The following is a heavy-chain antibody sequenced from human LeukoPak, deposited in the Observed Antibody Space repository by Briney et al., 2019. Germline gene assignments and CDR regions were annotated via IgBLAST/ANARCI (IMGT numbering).Heavy chain of an antibody. D-gene: IGHD2-21*02. J-gene: IGHJ4*02. CDR1: GFTFSNYG. V-gene: IGHV3-30*03. CDR2: ISFDVTNK. CDR3: ARVADCGGDCYPTLDY. Sequence: PGRSLRLSCAASGFTFSNYGMHWVRQAPGKGLEWVAIISFDVTNKYYADSVKGRFTIPRDNSKNTLYLQMSSLRAQDTAVYYCARVADCGGDCYPTLDYWGQGTLVTVSS.